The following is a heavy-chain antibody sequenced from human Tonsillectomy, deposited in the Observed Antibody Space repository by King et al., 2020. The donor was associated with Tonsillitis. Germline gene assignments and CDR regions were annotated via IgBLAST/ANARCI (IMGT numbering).Heavy chain of an antibody. Sequence: QLVQSGAEVKKPGSSMKVSCKASEGTFSSYVISWVRQAPGQGLEWMGGIIPLFRTTNYARKFQGRVTITADESTSTAYLELSSLRSEDTAVYYCARGAKWDDAFDIWGRGTMVTVSS. CDR1: EGTFSSYV. CDR2: IIPLFRTT. J-gene: IGHJ3*02. CDR3: ARGAKWDDAFDI. D-gene: IGHD1-26*01. V-gene: IGHV1-69*01.